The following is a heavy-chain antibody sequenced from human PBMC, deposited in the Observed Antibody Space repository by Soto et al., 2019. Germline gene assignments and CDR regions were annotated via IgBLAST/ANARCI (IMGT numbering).Heavy chain of an antibody. D-gene: IGHD2-15*01. V-gene: IGHV1-18*01. CDR3: ARDSEDIVVVVAANPYYYYGMDV. CDR2: ISAYNGNT. CDR1: GYTFTSYG. J-gene: IGHJ6*02. Sequence: ASVKVSCKASGYTFTSYGISWVRQAPGQGLEWMGWISAYNGNTNYAQKLQGRVTMTTDTSTSTAYMELRSLRSDDTAVYYCARDSEDIVVVVAANPYYYYGMDVWGQGTTVTVSS.